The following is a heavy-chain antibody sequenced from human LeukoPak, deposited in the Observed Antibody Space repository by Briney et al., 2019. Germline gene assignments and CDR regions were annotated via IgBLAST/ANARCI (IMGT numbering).Heavy chain of an antibody. J-gene: IGHJ4*02. Sequence: PSETLSLTCTVSGGSISTYYWSWIRQPPGKGLEWIGFTYNSGTTNYNPSLKSRVTISLDTSKNQLSLKVSSVTAADTAVYYCARCFGSGCPNGVFDFWGEGTVGPVSS. CDR2: TYNSGTT. V-gene: IGHV4-59*01. CDR1: GGSISTYY. D-gene: IGHD6-19*01. CDR3: ARCFGSGCPNGVFDF.